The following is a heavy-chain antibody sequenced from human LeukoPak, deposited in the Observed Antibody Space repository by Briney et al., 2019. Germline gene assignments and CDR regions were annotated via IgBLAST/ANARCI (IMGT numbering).Heavy chain of an antibody. V-gene: IGHV3-23*01. CDR1: GFTFSNYA. D-gene: IGHD4-17*01. CDR2: IRSSGGST. Sequence: PGGSLRLSCASSGFTFSNYAMTWVRQAPGKGLAWVSSIRSSGGSTFYADSVKGRFTMSRDNSKNTLYLQMSSLRAEDTAKDPNGDYIGAFDMWGQGTLVSVSS. CDR3: GDYIGAFDM. J-gene: IGHJ3*02.